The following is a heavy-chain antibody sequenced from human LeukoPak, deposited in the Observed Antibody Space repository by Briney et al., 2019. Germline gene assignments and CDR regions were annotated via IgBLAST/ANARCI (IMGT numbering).Heavy chain of an antibody. CDR3: AKDLSNWNDVTTPDY. J-gene: IGHJ4*02. CDR2: ISYDGSNK. Sequence: GGSLRLSCAASGFTFSSYGMHWVRQAPGKGLEWVAFISYDGSNKYYPDSVKGRFTISRDNSKNTLYLQMNGRRAEDTAVYYCAKDLSNWNDVTTPDYWGQGTLVTVSS. D-gene: IGHD1-1*01. V-gene: IGHV3-30*18. CDR1: GFTFSSYG.